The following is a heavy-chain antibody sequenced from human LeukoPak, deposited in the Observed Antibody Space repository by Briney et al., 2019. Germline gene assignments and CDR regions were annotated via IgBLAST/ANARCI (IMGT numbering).Heavy chain of an antibody. CDR2: IFYSGST. CDR3: ARSDGYGLVGI. CDR1: SGSISTSNYY. D-gene: IGHD3-10*01. J-gene: IGHJ3*02. V-gene: IGHV4-39*07. Sequence: SETLSLTCTVSSGSISTSNYYWGWVRQPPGKALEWIGNIFYSGSTHYNPSLKSRVIILIDTAKNHFSLNLSSVTAADTAVYYCARSDGYGLVGIWGQGTMVTVSS.